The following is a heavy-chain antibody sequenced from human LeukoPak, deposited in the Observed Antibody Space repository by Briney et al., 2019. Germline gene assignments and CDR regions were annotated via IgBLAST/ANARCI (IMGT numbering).Heavy chain of an antibody. CDR2: FSAHNDNT. V-gene: IGHV1-18*01. Sequence: ASVKVSCKASCCTFTRNGITWVRQAPGQGLEWMGWFSAHNDNTKYAQKLQGRVTMTTETSTNTAYMELRSLTSDDTAVYYCAGDGPRYCSGGICYSDHWGQGTLVTVSS. CDR1: CCTFTRNG. D-gene: IGHD2-15*01. CDR3: AGDGPRYCSGGICYSDH. J-gene: IGHJ4*02.